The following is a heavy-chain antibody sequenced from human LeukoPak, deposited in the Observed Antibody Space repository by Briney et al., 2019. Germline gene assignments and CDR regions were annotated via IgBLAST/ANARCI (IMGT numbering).Heavy chain of an antibody. J-gene: IGHJ6*04. CDR3: AKSQATIVVVTEGMDV. V-gene: IGHV3-23*01. CDR1: GFIFSNYA. CDR2: ISASVGNT. D-gene: IGHD2-21*02. Sequence: GGSLRLSCAASGFIFSNYAVSWVRQAPGKGPEWVSSISASVGNTYYADSVKGRFTISRDNSKDTLYLQMNSLRAEDTAVYYCAKSQATIVVVTEGMDVWGKGTTVTISS.